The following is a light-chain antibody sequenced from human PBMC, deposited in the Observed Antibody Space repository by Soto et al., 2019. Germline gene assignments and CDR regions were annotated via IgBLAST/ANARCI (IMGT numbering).Light chain of an antibody. J-gene: IGLJ2*01. CDR1: SSDVGGYDY. CDR3: SSYASSSSVA. V-gene: IGLV2-14*03. CDR2: DVS. Sequence: QSVLTQPASVSGSPGQSITISCTGTSSDVGGYDYVSWYQQHPGKAPKLMIYDVSYRPSGVSSRFSGSKSGNTASLTISGLQADDEADYYCSSYASSSSVAFGGGTKVTVL.